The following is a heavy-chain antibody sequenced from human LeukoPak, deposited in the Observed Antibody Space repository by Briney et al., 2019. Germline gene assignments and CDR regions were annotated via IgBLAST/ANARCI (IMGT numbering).Heavy chain of an antibody. D-gene: IGHD2-2*01. J-gene: IGHJ5*02. CDR1: GYSFTSYW. V-gene: IGHV5-51*01. CDR3: ASQCSSTSCYGGGLDP. Sequence: KPGESLKISCKGSGYSFTSYWIGWVRQMPGKGLEWMGIIYPGDSDTRYSPSFQGQVTISADKSISTAYLRWSSLKASDTAMYYCASQCSSTSCYGGGLDPWGQGTLATVSS. CDR2: IYPGDSDT.